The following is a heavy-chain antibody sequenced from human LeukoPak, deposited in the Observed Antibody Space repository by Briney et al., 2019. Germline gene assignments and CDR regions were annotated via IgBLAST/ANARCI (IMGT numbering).Heavy chain of an antibody. Sequence: ASVKVSCKXSGYTFTGYYMHWVRQAPGQGLEWMGWINPNSGGTNYAQKFQGRVTMTRDTSISTAYMELSRLRSDDTAVYYCARDGQEYCSGGSCYSLWFDYWGQGTLVTVSS. D-gene: IGHD2-15*01. V-gene: IGHV1-2*02. J-gene: IGHJ4*02. CDR3: ARDGQEYCSGGSCYSLWFDY. CDR1: GYTFTGYY. CDR2: INPNSGGT.